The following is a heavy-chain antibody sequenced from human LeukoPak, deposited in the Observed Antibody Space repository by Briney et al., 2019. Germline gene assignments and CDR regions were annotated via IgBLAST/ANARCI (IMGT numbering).Heavy chain of an antibody. Sequence: GGSLRLSCAASGLTLRLFSMNWVRQAPGKGLEWVSYISSSGSTIYYADSVKGRFTISRDNAKNSLYLQMNSLRAEDTAVYYCARVGGITMIVVLIGDAFDIWGQGTMVTVSS. D-gene: IGHD3-22*01. V-gene: IGHV3-48*04. CDR2: ISSSGSTI. J-gene: IGHJ3*02. CDR3: ARVGGITMIVVLIGDAFDI. CDR1: GLTLRLFS.